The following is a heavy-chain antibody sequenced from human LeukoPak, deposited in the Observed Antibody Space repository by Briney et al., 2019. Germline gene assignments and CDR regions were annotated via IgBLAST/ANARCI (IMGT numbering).Heavy chain of an antibody. Sequence: GGSLRLSCAAYGFTFSSYGMHWVRQAPGKGLEWVAVISYDGSNKYYADSVMGRFTISRDNSKNTLYLQMNSLRAEDTAVYYCARVFGANYCGGDCYSKYWGQGTLVTVSS. CDR3: ARVFGANYCGGDCYSKY. V-gene: IGHV3-30*03. CDR2: ISYDGSNK. CDR1: GFTFSSYG. J-gene: IGHJ4*02. D-gene: IGHD2-21*02.